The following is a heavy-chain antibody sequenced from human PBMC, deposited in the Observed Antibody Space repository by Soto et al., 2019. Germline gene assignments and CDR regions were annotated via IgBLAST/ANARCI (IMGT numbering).Heavy chain of an antibody. CDR1: CYTFTSYG. CDR3: ARDQSWHDLVWWFEP. J-gene: IGHJ5*02. Sequence: ASVKVSCKASCYTFTSYGISLFRHYPGQGLEWMGWISAYNGNTKYAQKFKGRVTMTKDTSTSTVYMELNSLTSDDTAVYYCARDQSWHDLVWWFEPWGQGTLVTVSS. CDR2: ISAYNGNT. D-gene: IGHD1-1*01. V-gene: IGHV1-18*01.